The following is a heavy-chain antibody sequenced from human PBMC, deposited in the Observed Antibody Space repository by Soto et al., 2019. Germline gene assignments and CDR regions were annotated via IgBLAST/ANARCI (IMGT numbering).Heavy chain of an antibody. Sequence: QVQLVQSGAEVKKPGASVKVSCKPSGHRITQLSMHWVRQAPGQGLEWMGGFDPEDALTMYAQKFQGRVKMTEDASTDTAYLDLSGLRSDDTAMYYCATALNYGSGSFSGSAYYFDSWGQGTLITVSS. V-gene: IGHV1-24*01. CDR2: FDPEDALT. J-gene: IGHJ4*02. D-gene: IGHD3-10*01. CDR1: GHRITQLS. CDR3: ATALNYGSGSFSGSAYYFDS.